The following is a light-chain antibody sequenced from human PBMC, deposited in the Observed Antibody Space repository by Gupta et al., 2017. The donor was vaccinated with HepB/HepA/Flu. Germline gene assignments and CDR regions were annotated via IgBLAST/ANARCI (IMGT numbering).Light chain of an antibody. V-gene: IGKV1-39*01. CDR3: QQRYSTPRT. Sequence: IEITPSPSSLSASVGDRVTITCRASQSISSYLDWYQQKPGKAPKLLIYAASSLQSGVPSRFSGSGSGTDFTLTISSLQPEDFATYYCQQRYSTPRTFGQGTKVEIK. J-gene: IGKJ1*01. CDR1: QSISSY. CDR2: AAS.